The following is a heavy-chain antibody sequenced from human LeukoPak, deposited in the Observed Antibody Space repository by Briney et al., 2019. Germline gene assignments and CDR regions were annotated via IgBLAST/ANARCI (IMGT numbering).Heavy chain of an antibody. V-gene: IGHV4-30-2*01. CDR2: IYHSGSGST. Sequence: SGTLSLTCAVSGGSISSGGHSWSWIRQPPGKGLEWIGYIYHSGSGSTYYNPSLKSRVTISIDKSKNQFSLKLNSVTAADTAVYYCAKINDFWSGPTLDVWGQGTTVTVSS. J-gene: IGHJ6*02. D-gene: IGHD3-3*01. CDR3: AKINDFWSGPTLDV. CDR1: GGSISSGGHS.